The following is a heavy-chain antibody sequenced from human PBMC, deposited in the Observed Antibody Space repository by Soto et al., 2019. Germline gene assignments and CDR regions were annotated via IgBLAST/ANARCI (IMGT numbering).Heavy chain of an antibody. CDR3: AREYCSSTSCYAYWFDP. CDR1: GRSISSYY. J-gene: IGHJ5*02. Sequence: SETLSLTCTDSGRSISSYYWSWIRQPPGKGLEWIGYIYYSGSTNYNPSPKSRVTISVDTSKNQFSLKLSSVTAADTAVYYCAREYCSSTSCYAYWFDPWGQGTLVTVS. V-gene: IGHV4-59*01. CDR2: IYYSGST. D-gene: IGHD2-2*01.